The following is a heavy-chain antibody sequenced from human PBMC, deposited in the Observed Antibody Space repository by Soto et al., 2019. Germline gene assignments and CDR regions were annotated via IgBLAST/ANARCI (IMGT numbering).Heavy chain of an antibody. CDR1: GYTFTSYA. CDR3: AKGVLWFGECNGMDV. V-gene: IGHV1-3*01. D-gene: IGHD3-10*01. J-gene: IGHJ6*02. Sequence: QVQLVQSGAEVKKPGASVKVSCKASGYTFTSYAMHWVRQAPGQRLEWMGWINAGNGNTTYSQKFQGRVTITRDTSASTAYMELSSLRSDDTAVYYCAKGVLWFGECNGMDVWGQGTTVTVFS. CDR2: INAGNGNT.